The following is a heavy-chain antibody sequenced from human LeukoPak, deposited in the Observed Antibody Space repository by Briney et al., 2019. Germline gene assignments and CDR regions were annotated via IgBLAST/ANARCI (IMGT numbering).Heavy chain of an antibody. CDR1: GFSLSTSGMR. D-gene: IGHD4-17*01. J-gene: IGHJ4*02. Sequence: SGPALVKPTQTLTLTCTFSGFSLSTSGMRVSWLRQPPGKALEWLARIDWDDDKYYSTSLKTSLTISTDTSKNQVVLTMTNMDPVDTATYYCARSPGTTVTTFDYWGQGTLVTVSS. CDR2: IDWDDDK. CDR3: ARSPGTTVTTFDY. V-gene: IGHV2-70*04.